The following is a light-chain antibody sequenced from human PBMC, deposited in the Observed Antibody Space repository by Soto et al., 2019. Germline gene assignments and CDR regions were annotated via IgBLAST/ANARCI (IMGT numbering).Light chain of an antibody. V-gene: IGLV2-14*01. Sequence: QSALTQPASVSGSPGQSITISCTGTSSDVGGYNYVSWYQHHPDKAPRLIIYEVNNRPSGVSNRFSGSKSGNTASLTVSGLQAEDEAFYFCSSFTTANTVVFGGGTKLTVL. CDR2: EVN. CDR3: SSFTTANTVV. CDR1: SSDVGGYNY. J-gene: IGLJ2*01.